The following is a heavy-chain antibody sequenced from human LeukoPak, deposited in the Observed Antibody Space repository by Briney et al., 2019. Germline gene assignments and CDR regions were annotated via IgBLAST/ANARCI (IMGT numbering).Heavy chain of an antibody. V-gene: IGHV1-69*01. D-gene: IGHD3-10*01. CDR3: ASSAWRTDAFDI. CDR1: GGTFSSYA. Sequence: GSSVKVSCKACGGTFSSYAISWVRQAPGQGLEWMGGIIPIFGTANYAQKFQGRVTITPDESTSTAYMELSSLRSEDTAVYYCASSAWRTDAFDIWGQGTMVTVSS. CDR2: IIPIFGTA. J-gene: IGHJ3*02.